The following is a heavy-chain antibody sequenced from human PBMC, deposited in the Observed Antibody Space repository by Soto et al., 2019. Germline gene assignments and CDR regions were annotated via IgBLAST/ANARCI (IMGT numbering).Heavy chain of an antibody. CDR1: GFSLSTSGVG. CDR3: AHRRSGGYCSGGSCYSGIWFDP. J-gene: IGHJ5*02. Sequence: QITLKESGPTLVKPTQTLTLTCTFSGFSLSTSGVGVGWIRQPPGKALEWLALIYWDDDKRYSPSLKSRLTITKDTAKNQVVLTMTNMDPVDTATYYCAHRRSGGYCSGGSCYSGIWFDPWGQGTLVTVSS. V-gene: IGHV2-5*02. D-gene: IGHD2-15*01. CDR2: IYWDDDK.